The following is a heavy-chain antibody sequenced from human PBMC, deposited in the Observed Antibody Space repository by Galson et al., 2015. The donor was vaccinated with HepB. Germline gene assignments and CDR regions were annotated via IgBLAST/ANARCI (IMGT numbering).Heavy chain of an antibody. Sequence: SVKVSCKASGGTFSSYAISWVRQAPGQGLEWMGGIIPIFGTANYAQKFQGRVTMTADESTSTAYMELSSLRSEDTAVYYCARDRVSAIQVAAAGTESFYYYYYMDVWGKGTTVTVSS. CDR2: IIPIFGTA. V-gene: IGHV1-69*13. CDR1: GGTFSSYA. CDR3: ARDRVSAIQVAAAGTESFYYYYYMDV. J-gene: IGHJ6*03. D-gene: IGHD6-13*01.